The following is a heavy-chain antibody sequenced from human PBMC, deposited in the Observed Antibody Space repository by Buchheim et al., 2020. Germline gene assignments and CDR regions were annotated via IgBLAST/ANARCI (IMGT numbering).Heavy chain of an antibody. J-gene: IGHJ4*02. CDR2: ISAYDGNT. CDR3: ARSRSPNWIDRFLLGY. V-gene: IGHV1-18*04. Sequence: QVQLVQSGAEVKKPGASVKVSCKASGYTFNSYSFNWVRQAPGQGLEWMAWISAYDGNTNYAQKLQGRVTVTIDTSTTTAYMELRTLAYDATDVYYCARSRSPNWIDRFLLGYWGQGTL. CDR1: GYTFNSYS. D-gene: IGHD1-1*01.